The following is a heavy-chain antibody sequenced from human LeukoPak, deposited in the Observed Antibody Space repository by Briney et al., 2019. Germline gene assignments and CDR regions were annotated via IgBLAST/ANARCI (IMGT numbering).Heavy chain of an antibody. CDR1: GFTFDDYA. CDR2: ISWNSGSI. V-gene: IGHV3-9*01. D-gene: IGHD6-13*01. Sequence: PGRSLRLSCAASGFTFDDYAMHWVRQAPGKGLEWVSGISWNSGSIGYVDSVKGRFTISRDNALNSLYLQMNSLRAEDTAIYYCARSIPYGTTWYGRSDYWGQGTLVTVSS. CDR3: ARSIPYGTTWYGRSDY. J-gene: IGHJ4*02.